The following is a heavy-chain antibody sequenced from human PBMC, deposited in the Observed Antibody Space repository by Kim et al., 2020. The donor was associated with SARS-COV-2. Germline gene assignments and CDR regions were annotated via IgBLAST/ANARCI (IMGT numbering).Heavy chain of an antibody. Sequence: TISRDNSKNTLYLQMNSLRAEDTAVYYCAKDDHPRLRFLEWLPRSPFDYWGQGTLVTVSS. J-gene: IGHJ4*02. D-gene: IGHD3-3*01. V-gene: IGHV3-23*01. CDR3: AKDDHPRLRFLEWLPRSPFDY.